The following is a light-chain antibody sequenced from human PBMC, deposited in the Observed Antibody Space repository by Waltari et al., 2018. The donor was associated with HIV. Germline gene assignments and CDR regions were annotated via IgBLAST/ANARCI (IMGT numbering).Light chain of an antibody. J-gene: IGLJ2*01. V-gene: IGLV2-11*01. Sequence: QSALTQPRSVSGSPGQSVTISCTGTSSDVGVYNFVSWYQQHPGKAPKLMIYDVSKRPSGVPDRFSGSKSGNTAPLTISGLQAEDEADYYCCSYAGSYPVVFGGGTKLTVL. CDR3: CSYAGSYPVV. CDR1: SSDVGVYNF. CDR2: DVS.